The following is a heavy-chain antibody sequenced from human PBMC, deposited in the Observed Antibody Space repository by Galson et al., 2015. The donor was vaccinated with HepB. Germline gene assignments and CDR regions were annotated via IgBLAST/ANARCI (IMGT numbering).Heavy chain of an antibody. V-gene: IGHV6-1*01. D-gene: IGHD6-13*01. J-gene: IGHJ4*02. CDR3: ARDSSSWYERGFDY. CDR2: TYYRSKWYN. Sequence: CAISGDSVSSNSAAWNWIRQSPSRGLEWLGRTYYRSKWYNDYAASVKSRITINPDTSKNQFSLQLNSVTPEDTAVYYCARDSSSWYERGFDYWGQGTLVTVSS. CDR1: GDSVSSNSAA.